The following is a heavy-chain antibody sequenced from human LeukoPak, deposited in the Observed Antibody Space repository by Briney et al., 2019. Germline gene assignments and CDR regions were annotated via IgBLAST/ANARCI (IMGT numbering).Heavy chain of an antibody. Sequence: GGSLRLSCAASGFIFSDYYMKWMRQAPGKELEWVSYISSSSTYTDYTDSVKGRFTISRDNAKKSLFLQMNSLRAEDTAVYYCARVGGGTRLPTWIDFWGQGTLVTVSS. CDR1: GFIFSDYY. V-gene: IGHV3-11*05. D-gene: IGHD3-16*01. CDR3: ARVGGGTRLPTWIDF. CDR2: ISSSSTYT. J-gene: IGHJ5*01.